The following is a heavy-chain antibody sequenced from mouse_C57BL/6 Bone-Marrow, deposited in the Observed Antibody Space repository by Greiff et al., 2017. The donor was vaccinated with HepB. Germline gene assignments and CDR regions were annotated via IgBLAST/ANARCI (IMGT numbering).Heavy chain of an antibody. J-gene: IGHJ3*01. V-gene: IGHV5-6*02. CDR1: GFTFSSYG. CDR3: ARRGEGFAY. CDR2: ISSGGSYT. Sequence: EVKVVESGGDLVKPGGSLKLSCAASGFTFSSYGMSWVRQTPDKRLEWVATISSGGSYTYYPDSVKGRFTISRDNAKNTLYLQMSSLKSEDTAMYYCARRGEGFAYWGQGTLVTVSA.